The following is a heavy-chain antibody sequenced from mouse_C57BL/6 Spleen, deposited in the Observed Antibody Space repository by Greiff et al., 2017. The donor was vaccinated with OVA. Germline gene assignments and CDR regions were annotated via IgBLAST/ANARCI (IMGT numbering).Heavy chain of an antibody. J-gene: IGHJ4*01. Sequence: VQLQQSGAELVRPGTSVKLSCKASGYTFTSYWMHWVKQRPGQGLEWIGVIDPSDSYTNYNQKFKGKATLTVDTSSSTAYMQLSSLTSEDSAVYYCARLDYGNSYAMDYWGQGTSVTVSS. CDR3: ARLDYGNSYAMDY. D-gene: IGHD2-1*01. CDR2: IDPSDSYT. CDR1: GYTFTSYW. V-gene: IGHV1-59*01.